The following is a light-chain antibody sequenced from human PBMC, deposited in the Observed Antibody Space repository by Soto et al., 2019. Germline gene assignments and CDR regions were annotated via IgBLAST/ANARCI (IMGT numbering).Light chain of an antibody. CDR3: QQSYSTRWDT. CDR1: QGISSD. Sequence: DLQLTQSPSFLSASVGDKVTITCRASQGISSDVAWYQQNPGKAPKLLIYAASTLQNGVPSTFSGSGSGTEFTLTISSRQPEDFATYYGQQSYSTRWDTVGQGTRLEIK. CDR2: AAS. V-gene: IGKV1-9*01. J-gene: IGKJ5*01.